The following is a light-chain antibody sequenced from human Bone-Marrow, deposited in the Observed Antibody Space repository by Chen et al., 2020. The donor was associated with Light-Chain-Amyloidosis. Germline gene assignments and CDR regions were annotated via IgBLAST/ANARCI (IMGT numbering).Light chain of an antibody. V-gene: IGLV1-51*02. CDR1: NSNIGVNY. Sequence: QSLLTQPPSVSAPPGQQVTISCSGSNSNIGVNYVSWYQQLPGTSPKLLIDENNQRPSERPDRFSGAKSGTTATLGVAGLQTRDEDDYYCGTWDSSRTVRMFGGGTKLTVL. J-gene: IGLJ3*02. CDR2: ENN. CDR3: GTWDSSRTVRM.